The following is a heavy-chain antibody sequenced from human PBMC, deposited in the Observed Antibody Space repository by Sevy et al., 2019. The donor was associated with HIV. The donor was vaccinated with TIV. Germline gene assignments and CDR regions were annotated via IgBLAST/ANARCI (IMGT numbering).Heavy chain of an antibody. CDR3: ASHYYDSTGYYFPLEY. D-gene: IGHD3-22*01. V-gene: IGHV3-30*04. CDR1: GFTFSTYA. Sequence: GGSLRLSCTAFGFTFSTYAMNWVRQAPGKGLEWVAVISDDGNNKDYADSVKGRFTISRDNSKNTLYLQMNSLRADDTAVYYCASHYYDSTGYYFPLEYWGQGTRVTVSS. CDR2: ISDDGNNK. J-gene: IGHJ4*02.